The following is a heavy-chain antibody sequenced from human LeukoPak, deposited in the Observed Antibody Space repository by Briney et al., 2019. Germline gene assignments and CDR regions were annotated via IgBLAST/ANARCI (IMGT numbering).Heavy chain of an antibody. CDR1: GYTFTGYY. D-gene: IGHD6-19*01. Sequence: ASVKVSCKASGYTFTGYYMHWVRQAPGQGLEWMGWINPNSGGTNYAQKFQGRVTMTRDTSISTAYMELSRLRSDDTAVYYCARDRVTYSSGWSVNDYWGQGTLVTVSS. CDR2: INPNSGGT. J-gene: IGHJ4*02. V-gene: IGHV1-2*02. CDR3: ARDRVTYSSGWSVNDY.